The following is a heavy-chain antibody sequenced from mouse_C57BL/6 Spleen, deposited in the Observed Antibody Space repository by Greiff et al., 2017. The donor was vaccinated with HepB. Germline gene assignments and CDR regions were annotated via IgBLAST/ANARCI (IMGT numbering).Heavy chain of an antibody. Sequence: EIQLQQSGPVLVKPGASVKMSCKASGYTFTDYYMNWVKQSHGKSLEWIGVINPYNGGTNYNQKFKGKATLTVDKSSSTAYMELNSLTSEDSAVYYCARDYDYERYFDYWGQGTTLTVSS. D-gene: IGHD2-4*01. CDR1: GYTFTDYY. V-gene: IGHV1-19*01. CDR3: ARDYDYERYFDY. CDR2: INPYNGGT. J-gene: IGHJ2*01.